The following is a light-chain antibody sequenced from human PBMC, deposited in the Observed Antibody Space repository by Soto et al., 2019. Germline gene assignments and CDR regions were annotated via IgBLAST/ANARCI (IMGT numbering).Light chain of an antibody. CDR3: QQHGSSPPYT. Sequence: EIVLTQSPGTLSLSPGERATLSCRASQSVSSSYLAWYQQKPGQAPRLLIYGASSRATGIPDRFSGSGSGTDFTLTTTRLGPEDFAVYYCQQHGSSPPYTFGQGTKLEIK. V-gene: IGKV3-20*01. CDR1: QSVSSSY. J-gene: IGKJ2*01. CDR2: GAS.